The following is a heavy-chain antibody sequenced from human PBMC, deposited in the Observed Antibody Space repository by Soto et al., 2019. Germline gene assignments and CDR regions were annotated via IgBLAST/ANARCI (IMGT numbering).Heavy chain of an antibody. CDR1: GYSFTIYC. D-gene: IGHD1-26*01. CDR2: IYPGDSDT. V-gene: IGHV5-51*01. Sequence: GESLKISCNGSGYSFTIYCIALVRQMPGKGLEWMGVIYPGDSDTRYSPSFQGQVTVSADKSISTAYLQWSRLKASDTAMYYCARHSGSYYDYWGQGTLVTVSS. J-gene: IGHJ4*02. CDR3: ARHSGSYYDY.